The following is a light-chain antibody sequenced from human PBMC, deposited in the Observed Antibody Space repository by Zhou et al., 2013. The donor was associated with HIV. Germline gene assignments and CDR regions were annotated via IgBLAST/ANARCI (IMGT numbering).Light chain of an antibody. V-gene: IGKV1-6*01. Sequence: IRMTQSPSSVSASVGERVTITCRASQDIRDDLGWYQQKPGTAPKVLIYGVARLQGGVSSRFNGSGSGTDFSLTISSLQPEDFATYYCQQANDFPWTFGQGTKVEIK. CDR3: QQANDFPWT. CDR1: QDIRDD. CDR2: GVA. J-gene: IGKJ1*01.